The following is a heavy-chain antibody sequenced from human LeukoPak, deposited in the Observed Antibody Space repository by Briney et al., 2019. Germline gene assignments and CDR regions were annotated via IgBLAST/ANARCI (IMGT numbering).Heavy chain of an antibody. CDR2: INHSGST. CDR3: ARGGAARLHFQN. Sequence: PSETLSLTCAVYGGSFSDDHCSWIRQPPGKGLEWIGEINHSGSTNYNPSLKSRVTISVVTSKNQFSLKLNSVTAADTAVYYCARGGAARLHFQNWGQGTLVTVSS. J-gene: IGHJ1*01. V-gene: IGHV4-34*01. CDR1: GGSFSDDH. D-gene: IGHD6-6*01.